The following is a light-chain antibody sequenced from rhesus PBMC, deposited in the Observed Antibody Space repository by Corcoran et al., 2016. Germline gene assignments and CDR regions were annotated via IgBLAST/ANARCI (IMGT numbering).Light chain of an antibody. CDR3: QQYRRSPYS. CDR1: QSISSW. CDR2: KAS. Sequence: DIQMTQSPSSLSASVGDTVTITCRAIQSISSWLAWYPQKPGKAPKLLINKASTLPSGVPPRFSGSGSGTDFTRTISSVQSEDFATYYCQQYRRSPYSFGQGTKVEIK. J-gene: IGKJ2*01. V-gene: IGKV1-22*01.